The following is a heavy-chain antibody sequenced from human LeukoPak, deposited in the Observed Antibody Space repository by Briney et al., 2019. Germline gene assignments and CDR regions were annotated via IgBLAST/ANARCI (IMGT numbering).Heavy chain of an antibody. Sequence: SETLSLTCTVSGGSISSYYWSWIRQPPGRGLEWIGYIYYSGSTNHNPSLKSRVTISVDTSKNQFSLKLSSVTAADTAVYYCARAEVNFYDRGGYFDYWGQGSLVTVSS. D-gene: IGHD3-22*01. J-gene: IGHJ4*02. CDR2: IYYSGST. CDR3: ARAEVNFYDRGGYFDY. V-gene: IGHV4-59*01. CDR1: GGSISSYY.